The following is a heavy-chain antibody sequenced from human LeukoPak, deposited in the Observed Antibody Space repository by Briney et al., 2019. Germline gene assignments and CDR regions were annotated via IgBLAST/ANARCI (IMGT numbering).Heavy chain of an antibody. CDR1: GSTFTSYG. V-gene: IGHV1-18*01. Sequence: GASVKVSCKASGSTFTSYGISWVRPAPGQGLAWMGWISAYNGNTNYAQKLQGRVTMPTDTSTSTAYMELRSLRSDDTAVYYCAREGAAAGTPDAFDIWGQGTMVTVSS. CDR2: ISAYNGNT. J-gene: IGHJ3*02. CDR3: AREGAAAGTPDAFDI. D-gene: IGHD6-13*01.